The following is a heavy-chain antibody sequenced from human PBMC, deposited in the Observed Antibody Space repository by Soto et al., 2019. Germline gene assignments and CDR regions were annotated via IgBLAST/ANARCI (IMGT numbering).Heavy chain of an antibody. V-gene: IGHV3-23*01. CDR1: GFNFNGYG. CDR3: ATRAVYGPDHYYRGMDV. J-gene: IGHJ6*04. CDR2: INFFLGKT. D-gene: IGHD4-17*01. Sequence: GGSLRRSCAAAGFNFNGYGISWVRQSPEKGLEWVASINFFLGKTYYADSVRGRSTISKCCAKDTVYLHLNSLRAEDTPIYHCATRAVYGPDHYYRGMDVCGKGSPITVSS.